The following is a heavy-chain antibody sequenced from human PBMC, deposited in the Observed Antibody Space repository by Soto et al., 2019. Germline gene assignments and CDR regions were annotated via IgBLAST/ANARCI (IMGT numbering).Heavy chain of an antibody. D-gene: IGHD5-12*01. Sequence: EVQLVQSGAEVKKPGESLQISCKASGYTFTTSWIGWVRQVPGKGPEWMGIIFPADSDTRNGPSFQGQVTISADKSTSTAYLQWSSLKASDTAIYYCGRSGYSGYEFDYWGQGTLVTVSS. CDR2: IFPADSDT. V-gene: IGHV5-51*01. J-gene: IGHJ4*02. CDR1: GYTFTTSW. CDR3: GRSGYSGYEFDY.